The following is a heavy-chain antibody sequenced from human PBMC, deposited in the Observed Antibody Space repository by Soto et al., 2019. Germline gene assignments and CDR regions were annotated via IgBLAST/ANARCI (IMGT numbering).Heavy chain of an antibody. D-gene: IGHD3-10*01. CDR1: GLNFISYA. J-gene: IGHJ4*02. CDR3: VKDMVN. V-gene: IGHV3-23*01. Sequence: GVSMRLSWEASGLNFISYAMSWVRQAPGRGLEWVSAISGSGVTTYYADSVKGRFTISRDNSKNTLYLQMNSLRAEDTALYYCVKDMVNWGQGTLVTVSS. CDR2: ISGSGVTT.